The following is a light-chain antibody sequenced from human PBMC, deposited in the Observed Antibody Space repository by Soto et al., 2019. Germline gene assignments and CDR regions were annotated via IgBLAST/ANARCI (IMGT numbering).Light chain of an antibody. J-gene: IGLJ1*01. CDR2: DVY. Sequence: QSVVTQPASVSGSPGQSITISCTGTSSDVGGFNYVSWYQQHPGKAPKLLIFDVYSRPSGISNRFSGSKSGNTASLTISGLQAEDEADYYCSSYTTSSSYVFGAGTKVTVL. CDR3: SSYTTSSSYV. CDR1: SSDVGGFNY. V-gene: IGLV2-14*01.